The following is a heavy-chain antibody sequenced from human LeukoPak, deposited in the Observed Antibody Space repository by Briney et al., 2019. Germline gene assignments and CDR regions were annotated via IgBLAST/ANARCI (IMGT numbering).Heavy chain of an antibody. CDR2: ISSSSYI. J-gene: IGHJ3*02. V-gene: IGHV3-21*01. Sequence: GGSLRLSCAASGFTFSSYSMNWVRQAPGKGLEWVSSISSSSYIYYADSVKGRFTISRDNAKNSLYLQMNSLRAEDTAVYYCARGGDYVSDDAFDIWGQGTMVTVSS. D-gene: IGHD4-17*01. CDR3: ARGGDYVSDDAFDI. CDR1: GFTFSSYS.